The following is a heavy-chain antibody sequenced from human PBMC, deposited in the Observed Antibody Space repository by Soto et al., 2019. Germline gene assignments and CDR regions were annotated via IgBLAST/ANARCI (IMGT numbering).Heavy chain of an antibody. CDR2: INPNSGGT. Sequence: ASVKVSCKASGYTFTGYYMHWVRQAPGQGLEWMGWINPNSGGTNYAQKFQGRVTMTRDTSISTAYMELSRLRSDDTAVYYCARWWPYYCDRSDYGMAVCGQGTTVTLSS. CDR3: ARWWPYYCDRSDYGMAV. V-gene: IGHV1-2*02. CDR1: GYTFTGYY. D-gene: IGHD3-22*01. J-gene: IGHJ6*02.